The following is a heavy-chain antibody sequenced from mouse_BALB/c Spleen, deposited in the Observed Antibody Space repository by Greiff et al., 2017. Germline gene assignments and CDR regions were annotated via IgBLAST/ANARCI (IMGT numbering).Heavy chain of an antibody. V-gene: IGHV1-7*01. CDR3: ARGPPDSSGGGFAY. CDR1: GYTFTSYW. Sequence: QVQLQQSGAELAKPGASVKMSCKASGYTFTSYWMHWVKQRPGQGLEWIGYINPSTGYTEYNQKFKDKATLTADKSSSTAYMQLSSLTSEDSAVYYCARGPPDSSGGGFAYWGQGTLVTVSA. J-gene: IGHJ3*01. D-gene: IGHD3-2*01. CDR2: INPSTGYT.